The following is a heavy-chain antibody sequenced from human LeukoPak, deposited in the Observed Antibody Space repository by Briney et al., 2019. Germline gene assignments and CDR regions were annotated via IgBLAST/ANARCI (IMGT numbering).Heavy chain of an antibody. V-gene: IGHV3-74*01. J-gene: IGHJ4*02. CDR2: ITNDGSST. CDR3: ARNEWADY. Sequence: GGSLRLSCAASGLTFSSHWMHWVRQAPGKGLVWVSRITNDGSSTTYADSVKGRFTISRDNAKNSLNLHMNSLRDEDTAVYYCARNEWADYWGQGTLVTVSS. CDR1: GLTFSSHW. D-gene: IGHD1-26*01.